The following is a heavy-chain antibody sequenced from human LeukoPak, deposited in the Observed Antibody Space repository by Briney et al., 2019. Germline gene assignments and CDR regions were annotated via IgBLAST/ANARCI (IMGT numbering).Heavy chain of an antibody. V-gene: IGHV4-59*01. CDR2: IYYSGST. CDR1: GGSISSYY. CDR3: ARDLTGYCTNGVCDYYYGMDV. J-gene: IGHJ6*02. D-gene: IGHD2-8*01. Sequence: SETLSLTCTVSGGSISSYYWSWIRQPPRKGLEWIGYIYYSGSTNYNPSLKSRVTISVDTSKNQFSLKLSSVTAADTAVYYCARDLTGYCTNGVCDYYYGMDVWGQGTTVTVSS.